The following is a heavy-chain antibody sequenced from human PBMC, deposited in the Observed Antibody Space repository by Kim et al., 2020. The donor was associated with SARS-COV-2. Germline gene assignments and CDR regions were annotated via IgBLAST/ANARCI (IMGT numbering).Heavy chain of an antibody. V-gene: IGHV1-58*01. Sequence: SEKVSCKASGFTFTSSAVQWVRQARGQRLEWIGWIVVCSGNTNYAQKFQGRVTITRDRSTSTAYMELSSLRSEDTAVYYCAAEDFGYSYVYYYYGMDVWGQGTTVTVSS. D-gene: IGHD5-18*01. CDR3: AAEDFGYSYVYYYYGMDV. J-gene: IGHJ6*02. CDR2: IVVCSGNT. CDR1: GFTFTSSA.